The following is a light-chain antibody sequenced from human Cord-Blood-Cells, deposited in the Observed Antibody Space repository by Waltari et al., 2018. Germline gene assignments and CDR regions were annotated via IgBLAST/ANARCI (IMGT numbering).Light chain of an antibody. V-gene: IGKV1-39*01. J-gene: IGKJ1*01. CDR1: QGISNY. CDR2: AAS. CDR3: QHSYRTPFT. Sequence: DTQMTESLSSLSAPVTDTFSITCRASQGISNYLNWYQQKPGDARKLLFYAASSLQSGVPSWFGSRGSGTYFPLTISRLQPEDFATYYCQHSYRTPFTFGQGTRVEIK.